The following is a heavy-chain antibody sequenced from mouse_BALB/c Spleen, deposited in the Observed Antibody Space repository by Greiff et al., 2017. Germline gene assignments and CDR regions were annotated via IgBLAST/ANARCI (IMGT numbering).Heavy chain of an antibody. D-gene: IGHD2-10*02. Sequence: EVKLMESGGGLVQPKGSLKLSCAASGFTFNTYAMNWVRQAPGKGLEWVARIRSKSNNYATYYADSVKDRFTISRDDSQSMLYLQMNNLKTEDTAMYYCVRHGYGNYVVYAMDYWGQGTSVTVSS. CDR2: IRSKSNNYAT. V-gene: IGHV10-1*02. CDR3: VRHGYGNYVVYAMDY. CDR1: GFTFNTYA. J-gene: IGHJ4*01.